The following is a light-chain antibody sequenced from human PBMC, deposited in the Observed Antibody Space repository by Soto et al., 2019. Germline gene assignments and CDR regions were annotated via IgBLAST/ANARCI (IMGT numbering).Light chain of an antibody. CDR1: QSVSSN. J-gene: IGKJ4*01. Sequence: IVFTQSPGTPSLSPGERATLSCRASQSVSSNLAWYQQKPGEAPRLLIYDASNRATGIPARFSGSGSGTDFTLTISSLEPEDFAVYYCQQRSNWLTFGGGTKVDIK. CDR3: QQRSNWLT. CDR2: DAS. V-gene: IGKV3-11*01.